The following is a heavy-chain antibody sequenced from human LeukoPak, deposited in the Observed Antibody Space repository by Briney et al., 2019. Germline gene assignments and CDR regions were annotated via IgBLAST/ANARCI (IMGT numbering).Heavy chain of an antibody. CDR2: INPNSGGT. V-gene: IGHV1-2*02. D-gene: IGHD3-22*01. CDR1: GYTFTSYY. Sequence: ASVKVSCKAPGYTFTSYYINWVRQATGQGLEWMGLINPNSGGTNYAQKFQGRVTMTRDTSIRTAYMELSRLRSYDTAVYYCARVVRDSSGFEAFDYWGQGTLVPVSS. J-gene: IGHJ4*02. CDR3: ARVVRDSSGFEAFDY.